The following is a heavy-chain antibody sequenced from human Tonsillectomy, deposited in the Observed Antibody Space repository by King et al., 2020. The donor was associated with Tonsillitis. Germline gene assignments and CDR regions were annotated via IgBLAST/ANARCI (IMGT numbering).Heavy chain of an antibody. Sequence: VQLVESGGALVKPGGSLRLSCAASGFTFSNAWMSWVRQAPGKGLEWVGRIGSKTDGGTTDYAAHVRGRFTISRDDSKNTLYLQMSSLKTEDTAVYYCTTAFSGYYGDYWGQGTLVTVSS. CDR3: TTAFSGYYGDY. CDR2: IGSKTDGGTT. D-gene: IGHD3-22*01. CDR1: GFTFSNAW. V-gene: IGHV3-15*02. J-gene: IGHJ4*02.